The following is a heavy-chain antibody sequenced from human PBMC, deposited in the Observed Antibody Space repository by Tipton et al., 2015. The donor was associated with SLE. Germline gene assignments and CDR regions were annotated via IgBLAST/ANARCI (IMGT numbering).Heavy chain of an antibody. CDR1: GGSISSGSYY. CDR2: IYTSGGT. J-gene: IGHJ2*01. CDR3: ARDNPRSQQLVHRGYFDL. V-gene: IGHV4-61*09. Sequence: TLSLTCTVSGGSISSGSYYWSWIRQPAGKGLEWIGHIYTSGGTNYNPPLKSRVTISVDTSKNQFSLKLRSVTAADTAVYYCARDNPRSQQLVHRGYFDLWGRGTLVTVSS. D-gene: IGHD6-13*01.